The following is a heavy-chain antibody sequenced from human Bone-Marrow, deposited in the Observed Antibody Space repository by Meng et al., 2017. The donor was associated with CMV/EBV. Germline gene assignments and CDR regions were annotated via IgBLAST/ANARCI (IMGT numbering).Heavy chain of an antibody. V-gene: IGHV3-11*06. CDR2: ISSSSSYT. D-gene: IGHD4/OR15-4a*01. J-gene: IGHJ4*02. CDR1: GFTFRYYY. Sequence: VDSGGGWGQHGRALRRSFAAYGFTFRYYYMSWIRQAPGKGLEWVSYISSSSSYTNYADSVKGRFTISRDNAKNSLYLQMNSLRAEDTAVYYCAGQTMAVDYWGQGTLVTVSS. CDR3: AGQTMAVDY.